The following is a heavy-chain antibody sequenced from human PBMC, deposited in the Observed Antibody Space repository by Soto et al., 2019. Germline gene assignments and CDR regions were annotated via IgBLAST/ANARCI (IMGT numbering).Heavy chain of an antibody. CDR3: AKPPDYNWNHY. CDR2: VSGSGGST. J-gene: IGHJ4*02. Sequence: EVQLLESGGGLVQPGGSLRLSCAASGFTFSSYAMSWVRQAPGKGLEWISAVSGSGGSTYYADSVKGRFTISRDNSKDTLYLPMNNLRAEDTAVYYCAKPPDYNWNHYWGQGTLVTVSS. D-gene: IGHD1-20*01. CDR1: GFTFSSYA. V-gene: IGHV3-23*01.